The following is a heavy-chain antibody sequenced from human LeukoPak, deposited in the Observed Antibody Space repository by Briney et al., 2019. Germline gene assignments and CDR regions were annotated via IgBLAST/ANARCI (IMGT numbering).Heavy chain of an antibody. CDR2: ISAYNGNT. Sequence: ASVKVSCKASGYTFTSYGISWVRQAPGQGLEWMGWISAYNGNTNYAQKLQGRVTMTTDTSTSTAYMELRSLRSDGTAVYYCARDADYDFWSGYYSYYYFDYWGQGTLVTVSS. CDR3: ARDADYDFWSGYYSYYYFDY. V-gene: IGHV1-18*01. J-gene: IGHJ4*02. D-gene: IGHD3-3*01. CDR1: GYTFTSYG.